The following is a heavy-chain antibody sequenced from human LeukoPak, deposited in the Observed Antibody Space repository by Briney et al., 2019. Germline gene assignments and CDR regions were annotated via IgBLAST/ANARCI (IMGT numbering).Heavy chain of an antibody. CDR3: AGGIAAAGGLDY. V-gene: IGHV4-59*01. Sequence: SETLSLTCTVSGGSISSYYWSWIRQPPGKGLEWIGYIYYSGSTNYNPSLKSRVTISVDTSKNQFSLKLSSVTAADTAVYYCAGGIAAAGGLDYWGQGTLVTVSS. CDR1: GGSISSYY. CDR2: IYYSGST. D-gene: IGHD6-13*01. J-gene: IGHJ4*02.